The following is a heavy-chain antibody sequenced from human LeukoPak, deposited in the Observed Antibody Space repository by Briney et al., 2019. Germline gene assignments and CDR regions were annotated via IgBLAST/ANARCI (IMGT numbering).Heavy chain of an antibody. V-gene: IGHV7-4-1*02. D-gene: IGHD3-22*01. CDR3: AIHPSDSSGYFSY. Sequence: GASVKVSCKASGYTFSSCAINWVRQAPGQGLEYMGWIDTKTGNPTYAQGFTGRFVFSLDTSVSTAYLQISSLKAEDTAVYYCAIHPSDSSGYFSYWGQGALVTVSS. CDR1: GYTFSSCA. J-gene: IGHJ4*02. CDR2: IDTKTGNP.